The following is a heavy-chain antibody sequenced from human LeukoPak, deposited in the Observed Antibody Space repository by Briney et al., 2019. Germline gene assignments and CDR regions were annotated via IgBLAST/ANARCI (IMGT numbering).Heavy chain of an antibody. J-gene: IGHJ1*01. D-gene: IGHD2-21*02. Sequence: TGGSLRLSCTASGFTFSNYWMHWVRQAPGEGLLWVSRRHTDGSSTTFADSVKGRFTISRDNAKNALYLQMNGLRAEDTAVYYCARAASCGGDCSSSYLGHWGQGALVTVSS. CDR1: GFTFSNYW. V-gene: IGHV3-74*03. CDR2: RHTDGSST. CDR3: ARAASCGGDCSSSYLGH.